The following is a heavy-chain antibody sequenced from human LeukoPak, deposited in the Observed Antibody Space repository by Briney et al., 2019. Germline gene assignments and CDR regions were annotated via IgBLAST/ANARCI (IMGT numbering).Heavy chain of an antibody. CDR1: GFTFSSYW. CDR3: ARGWQQLKVEGY. J-gene: IGHJ4*02. Sequence: GGSLRLSCAASGFTFSSYWMSWVRQAPGKGLEWVANINQDGSEKYYVDSVKGRFTISRDIAKNSLYLQMNSLRAEDTAVYHCARGWQQLKVEGYWGQGTLVTVSS. V-gene: IGHV3-7*01. CDR2: INQDGSEK. D-gene: IGHD6-13*01.